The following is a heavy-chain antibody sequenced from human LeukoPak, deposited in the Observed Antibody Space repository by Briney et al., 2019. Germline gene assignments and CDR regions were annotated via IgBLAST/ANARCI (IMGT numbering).Heavy chain of an antibody. V-gene: IGHV3-74*01. CDR3: GRGMRDYYGLDY. CDR1: GFIFSSFW. CDR2: INSDGRKT. J-gene: IGHJ4*02. D-gene: IGHD3-10*01. Sequence: GGALRLSCAASGFIFSSFWMHWVRQVPGRGLVWVSHINSDGRKTDYADSVRGRFTISRDNAKNTLYLQMNRLTVEDTAVYYCGRGMRDYYGLDYWGQGILVTVSS.